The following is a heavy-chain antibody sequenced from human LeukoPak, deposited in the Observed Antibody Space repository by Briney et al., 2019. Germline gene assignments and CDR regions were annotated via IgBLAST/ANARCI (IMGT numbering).Heavy chain of an antibody. D-gene: IGHD6-13*01. CDR2: IYSGGST. J-gene: IGHJ4*02. V-gene: IGHV3-53*04. Sequence: PGGSLRLSCAASGFSVGSNYMTWVRQAPGKGLECVSVIYSGGSTYYADSVKGRFTISRHNTKNTLYLQMNSLRAEDTAVYYRSSSSPTSYTDYWGQGTLVTVSS. CDR1: GFSVGSNY. CDR3: SSSSPTSYTDY.